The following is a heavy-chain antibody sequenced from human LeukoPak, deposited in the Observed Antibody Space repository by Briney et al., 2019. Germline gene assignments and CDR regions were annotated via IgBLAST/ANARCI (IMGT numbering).Heavy chain of an antibody. V-gene: IGHV4-4*02. CDR3: ALQGNGDADAFDI. CDR2: IYHDGST. D-gene: IGHD4-11*01. J-gene: IGHJ3*02. CDR1: GGSISSNNW. Sequence: PSETLSLTCAVSGGSISSNNWWIWVRQSPEKGLEWIGEIYHDGSTNYNPSLKSRVTISMDKSKNQLSLKLNFVTAADTAVYYCALQGNGDADAFDIWGQGTMVTVSS.